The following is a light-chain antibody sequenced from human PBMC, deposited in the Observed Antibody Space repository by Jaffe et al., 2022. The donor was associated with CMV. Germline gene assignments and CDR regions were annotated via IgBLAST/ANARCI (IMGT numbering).Light chain of an antibody. CDR2: DDD. J-gene: IGLJ3*02. V-gene: IGLV1-44*01. CDR1: TSNIGSNS. Sequence: QSVLTQPPSVSGTPGQKVTISCSGSTSNIGSNSVNWYQHVPGSAPKLLIFDDDQRPSGVSERFSGSKSGTSASLAISGLQSGDEGTYYCAPWDDSLNGWVFGGGTKLAVL. CDR3: APWDDSLNGWV.